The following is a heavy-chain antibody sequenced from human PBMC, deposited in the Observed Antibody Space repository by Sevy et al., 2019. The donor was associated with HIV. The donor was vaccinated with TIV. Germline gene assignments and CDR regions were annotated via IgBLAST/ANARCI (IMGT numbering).Heavy chain of an antibody. V-gene: IGHV3-48*02. CDR2: ISSSSSTI. J-gene: IGHJ6*02. CDR3: ARVYGSGSRYYYYGMDV. Sequence: GGSLRLSCAASGFTFSSYSMNWVRQAPGKGLEWVSYISSSSSTIYYADSVKGRFTISRDNAKNSLYLQMNSLRDEDTAVYYCARVYGSGSRYYYYGMDVWGQGTTVTVSS. D-gene: IGHD3-10*01. CDR1: GFTFSSYS.